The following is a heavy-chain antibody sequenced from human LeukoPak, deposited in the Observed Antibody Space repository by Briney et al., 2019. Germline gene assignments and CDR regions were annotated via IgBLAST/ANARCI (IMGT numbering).Heavy chain of an antibody. J-gene: IGHJ4*02. CDR3: AKASYYDSSGYYLLFDY. Sequence: PGGSLRLSCAASGFTYSSHAMTWVRQAPGKGLEWVSAISSSGGSAYYADSVKGRFTISRDNSKNTLYLQMNSLRAEDTAVYYCAKASYYDSSGYYLLFDYWGQGTLVTVSS. V-gene: IGHV3-23*01. CDR1: GFTYSSHA. CDR2: ISSSGGSA. D-gene: IGHD3-22*01.